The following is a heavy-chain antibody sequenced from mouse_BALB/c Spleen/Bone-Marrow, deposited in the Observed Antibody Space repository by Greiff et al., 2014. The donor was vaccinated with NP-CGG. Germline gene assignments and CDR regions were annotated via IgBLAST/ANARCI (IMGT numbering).Heavy chain of an antibody. J-gene: IGHJ2*01. CDR3: ARRGSPYYFDY. CDR1: GYTFADYN. D-gene: IGHD1-1*02. CDR2: IYPNNGGT. V-gene: IGHV1S29*02. Sequence: EVQVVESGPELVKPGASVKISCKASGYTFADYNMHWVKQSHGKSPEWIGYIYPNNGGTGYNQKFKSKATVTADNSSSTAYMELRSLTSEDSAVYYCARRGSPYYFDYWGQGTTLTVSS.